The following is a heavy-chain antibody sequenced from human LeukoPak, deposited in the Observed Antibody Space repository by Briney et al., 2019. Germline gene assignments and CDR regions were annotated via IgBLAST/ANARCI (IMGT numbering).Heavy chain of an antibody. CDR3: ARDATLNSFDF. D-gene: IGHD2-15*01. CDR2: VNPSGGST. Sequence: ASVKVSCKASESTFTKYYIHWVRQAPGQGREWMRRVNPSGGSTTYAQKFQGRVTMTRDTSTSTLYMELSSLRSEDTAVYYCARDATLNSFDFWGQGTLVTVSS. CDR1: ESTFTKYY. V-gene: IGHV1-46*01. J-gene: IGHJ4*02.